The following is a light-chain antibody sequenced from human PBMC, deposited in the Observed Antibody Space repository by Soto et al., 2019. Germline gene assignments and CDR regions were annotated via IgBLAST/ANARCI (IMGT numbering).Light chain of an antibody. CDR1: QDISNY. CDR2: DAS. V-gene: IGKV1-33*01. CDR3: QQFHDLPT. J-gene: IGKJ4*01. Sequence: DIQMTQSPSSLSASVGDRGTITCQATQDISNYLNWFQQKPGKAPKLLIYDASTLETGVPSRFSGSGSGTDFTFTIISLQPEDIATYYCQQFHDLPTFGGGTKVDIK.